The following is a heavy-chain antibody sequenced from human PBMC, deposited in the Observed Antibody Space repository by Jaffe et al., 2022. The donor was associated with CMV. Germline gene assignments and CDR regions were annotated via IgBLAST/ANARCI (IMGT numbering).Heavy chain of an antibody. D-gene: IGHD6-19*01. J-gene: IGHJ5*02. CDR3: ARLLPLPPPNIAVAGTGYNWFDP. CDR1: GGSISSYY. V-gene: IGHV4-59*08. CDR2: IYYSGST. Sequence: QVQLQESGPGLVKPSETLSLTCTVSGGSISSYYWSWIRQPPGKGLEWIGYIYYSGSTNYNPSLKSRVTISVDTSKNQFSLKLSSVTAADTAVYYCARLLPLPPPNIAVAGTGYNWFDPWGQGTLVTVSS.